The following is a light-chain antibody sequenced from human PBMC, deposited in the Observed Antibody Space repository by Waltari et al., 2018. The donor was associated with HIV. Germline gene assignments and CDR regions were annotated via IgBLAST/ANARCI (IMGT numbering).Light chain of an antibody. CDR1: QSLSSNF. V-gene: IGKV3-20*01. Sequence: EIVLTQSPGTLSLSPGQRATLPCRASQSLSSNFLAWYQQKPGQAPRLLIYGASTRATGIPDKFSGIGSGTDFTLTISRLEPEDFAVYYCQQYDTSPVTFGKGPRWKSN. CDR3: QQYDTSPVT. CDR2: GAS. J-gene: IGKJ1*01.